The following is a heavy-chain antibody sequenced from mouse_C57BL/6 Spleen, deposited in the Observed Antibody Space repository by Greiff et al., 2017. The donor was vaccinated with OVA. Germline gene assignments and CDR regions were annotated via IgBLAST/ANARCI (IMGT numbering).Heavy chain of an antibody. Sequence: QVQLKQSGAELVMPGASVKLSCKASGYTFTSYWMHWVKQRPGQGLEWIGEIDPSDSYTNYNQKFKGKSTLTVDKSSSTAYMQLSSLTSEDSAVYYCARWGTTVVADYWGQGTTLTVSS. CDR2: IDPSDSYT. V-gene: IGHV1-69*01. CDR1: GYTFTSYW. J-gene: IGHJ2*01. D-gene: IGHD1-1*01. CDR3: ARWGTTVVADY.